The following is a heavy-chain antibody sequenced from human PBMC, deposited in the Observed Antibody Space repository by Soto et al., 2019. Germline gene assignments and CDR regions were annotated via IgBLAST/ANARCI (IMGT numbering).Heavy chain of an antibody. CDR2: ISAYNGNT. D-gene: IGHD6-13*01. V-gene: IGHV1-18*01. CDR3: ARDRLLLAAAGLFDY. Sequence: ASVKVSCKASGYTFTSYGISWVRQAPGQGLEWMGWISAYNGNTNYAQKLQGRVAMTTDTSTSTAYMELRSLRSDDTAVYYCARDRLLLAAAGLFDYWGQGTLVTVSS. J-gene: IGHJ4*02. CDR1: GYTFTSYG.